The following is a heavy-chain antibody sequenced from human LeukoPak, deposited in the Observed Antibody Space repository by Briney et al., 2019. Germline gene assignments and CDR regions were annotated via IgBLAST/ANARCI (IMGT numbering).Heavy chain of an antibody. CDR2: IYYSGST. CDR3: ARPPYSGSYYTFDI. CDR1: GGSISSSSYY. V-gene: IGHV4-39*01. D-gene: IGHD1-26*01. Sequence: PSETLSLTCTVSGGSISSSSYYWGWIRQPPGKGLEWIGSIYYSGSTYYNPSLKSRVTISVDTSKNQFSLKLSSVTAADTAVYYCARPPYSGSYYTFDIWGQGTMVTVSS. J-gene: IGHJ3*02.